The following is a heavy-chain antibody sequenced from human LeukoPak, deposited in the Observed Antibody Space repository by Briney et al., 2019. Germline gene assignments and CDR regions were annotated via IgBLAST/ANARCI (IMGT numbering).Heavy chain of an antibody. CDR2: INPNSGGT. V-gene: IGHV1-2*06. CDR1: GYTFTGYY. CDR3: ARDRYCSGTSCPANWFDP. D-gene: IGHD2-2*01. Sequence: VASVKVSCKASGYTFTGYYMHWVRQAPGQGLEWMGRINPNSGGTNYAQKFQGRVTMTRDTSISTAYMELSRLRSDDTAVYYCARDRYCSGTSCPANWFDPWGQGTLVTVSS. J-gene: IGHJ5*02.